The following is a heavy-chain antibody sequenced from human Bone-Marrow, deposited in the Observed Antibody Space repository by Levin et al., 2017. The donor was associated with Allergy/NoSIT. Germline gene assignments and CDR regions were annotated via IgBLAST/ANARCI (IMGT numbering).Heavy chain of an antibody. CDR1: GFTFSTYS. V-gene: IGHV3-23*01. CDR2: ISSGSVDT. D-gene: IGHD4-17*01. CDR3: ARGATSVTRHLDY. Sequence: GGSLRLSCAASGFTFSTYSMAWVRQAPGRGLEWVSIISSGSVDTFYADSVKGRFTISRDDSKNTVYLQMNSLTAMYYCARGATSVTRHLDYWGRGTLVTVSS. J-gene: IGHJ4*02.